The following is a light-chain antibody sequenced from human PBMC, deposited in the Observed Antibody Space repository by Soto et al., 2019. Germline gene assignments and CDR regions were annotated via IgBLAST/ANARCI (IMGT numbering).Light chain of an antibody. J-gene: IGLJ2*01. CDR1: SGHSSYI. Sequence: QTVVTQSSSASASLGSSVKLTCTLSSGHSSYIIAWHQQQPGKAPRYLMKLEGSGSYNKGSGVPDRFSGSSSGADRYLTISNLQFEDEADYYCETWDSNTRVFGGGTKLTAL. V-gene: IGLV4-60*02. CDR2: LEGSGSY. CDR3: ETWDSNTRV.